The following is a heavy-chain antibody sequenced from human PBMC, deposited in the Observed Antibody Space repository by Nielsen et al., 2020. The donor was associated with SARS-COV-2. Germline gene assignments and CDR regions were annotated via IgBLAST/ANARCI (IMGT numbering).Heavy chain of an antibody. CDR2: LSANSGRV. CDR3: ARGEDYFDY. CDR1: GFTFYDYA. J-gene: IGHJ4*02. V-gene: IGHV3-9*01. Sequence: GGSLRLSCAASGFTFYDYAMYWVRQAPGKGLEWVASLSANSGRVAYADSVKGRFTISRDNAKNSLYLQMNSLRAEDTAVYYCARGEDYFDYWGQGTLVTVSS.